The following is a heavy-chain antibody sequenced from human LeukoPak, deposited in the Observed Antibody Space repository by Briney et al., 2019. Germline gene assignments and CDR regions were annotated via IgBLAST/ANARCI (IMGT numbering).Heavy chain of an antibody. Sequence: GGSLRLSCAASKFSFSSYWMHWVRHAPGKGLVWVSRINSDGSRTNYADSVKGRFTISRDNAKNTLYLQMSSLRAEDTAVYYCARVLTGSWDWFDPWGQGTLVTVSS. CDR2: INSDGSRT. V-gene: IGHV3-74*01. D-gene: IGHD2-8*02. J-gene: IGHJ5*02. CDR3: ARVLTGSWDWFDP. CDR1: KFSFSSYW.